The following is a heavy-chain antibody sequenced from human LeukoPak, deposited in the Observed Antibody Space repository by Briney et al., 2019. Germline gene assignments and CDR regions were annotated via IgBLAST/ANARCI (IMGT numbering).Heavy chain of an antibody. D-gene: IGHD5-24*01. CDR2: INHSGST. J-gene: IGHJ6*03. Sequence: SETLSLTCAVYGGSFSGYYWSWIRQPPGKGLEWIGEINHSGSTNYNPSLKSRVTISVDTSKNQFSLKLSSVTAADTAVYYCARRSRWLQFYYYYYYMDVWGKGTTVTISS. V-gene: IGHV4-34*01. CDR3: ARRSRWLQFYYYYYYMDV. CDR1: GGSFSGYY.